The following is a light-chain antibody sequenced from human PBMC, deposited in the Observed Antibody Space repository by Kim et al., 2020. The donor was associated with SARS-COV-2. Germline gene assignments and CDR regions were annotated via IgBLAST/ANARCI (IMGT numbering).Light chain of an antibody. CDR3: YSAADNNQV. V-gene: IGLV3-27*01. CDR1: VLAKKY. J-gene: IGLJ2*01. CDR2: KDS. Sequence: SVTPGQTARITCSGDVLAKKYARWFQQKPGQAPVLVIYKDSGRPSGIPERFSGSSSGTTVTLTNSGAQVEDEADYYCYSAADNNQVFGGGTQLTVL.